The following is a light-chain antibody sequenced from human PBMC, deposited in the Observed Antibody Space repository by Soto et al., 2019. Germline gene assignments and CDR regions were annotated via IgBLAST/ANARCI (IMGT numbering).Light chain of an antibody. CDR1: QNVGNN. J-gene: IGKJ1*01. Sequence: EIVLTLSASAVSVSPRERAALSCMASQNVGNNLVWYQQKPGQAPRLLIYGASTRATGIPARFSGSGSGTEFTLTINSLQSEDFAVYHCQQYDKWPQTFGQGTKVDI. V-gene: IGKV3-15*01. CDR3: QQYDKWPQT. CDR2: GAS.